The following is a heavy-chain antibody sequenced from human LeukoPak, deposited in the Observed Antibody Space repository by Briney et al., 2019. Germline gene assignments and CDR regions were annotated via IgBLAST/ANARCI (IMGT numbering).Heavy chain of an antibody. D-gene: IGHD6-19*01. CDR2: ISSEGSDK. V-gene: IGHV3-30-3*01. CDR1: GFTFSVAA. CDR3: ARNQMAVPGYYFDC. Sequence: GRSLRLSCAASGFTFSVAAMHWVRQAPGKGVEWVALISSEGSDKYYADSVKGRFTISRDNSKSTLYLQMNSLSAEDTAVYYCARNQMAVPGYYFDCWGQGTLVTVSS. J-gene: IGHJ4*02.